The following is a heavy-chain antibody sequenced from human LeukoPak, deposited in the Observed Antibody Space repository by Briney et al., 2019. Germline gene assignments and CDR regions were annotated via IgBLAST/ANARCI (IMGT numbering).Heavy chain of an antibody. CDR1: GGSISSGGDS. CDR2: THHSGST. V-gene: IGHV4-31*03. CDR3: ATGGLLFDN. Sequence: SETLSLTCTVSGGSISSGGDSWSWIRQHPGKGLEWIGYTHHSGSTFCNPSLKSRVIISVDTSKNQFSLKLSSVTAADTAVYYCATGGLLFDNWGQGTLVTVSS. D-gene: IGHD3-10*01. J-gene: IGHJ4*02.